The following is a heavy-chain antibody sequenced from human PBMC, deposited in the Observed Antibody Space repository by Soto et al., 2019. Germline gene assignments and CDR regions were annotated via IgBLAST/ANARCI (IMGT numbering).Heavy chain of an antibody. CDR2: ISYDGSNK. V-gene: IGHV3-30-3*01. D-gene: IGHD3-3*01. CDR1: GFTFSSYA. CDR3: ARDNRGYYDFWSGYFDY. Sequence: QVQLVESGGAVVQPGRSLRLSCAASGFTFSSYAMHWVRQAPGKGLEWVAVISYDGSNKYYADSVKGRFTISRDNSKNTLYLQMNSLRAEDTAVYYCARDNRGYYDFWSGYFDYWGQGTLVTVSS. J-gene: IGHJ4*02.